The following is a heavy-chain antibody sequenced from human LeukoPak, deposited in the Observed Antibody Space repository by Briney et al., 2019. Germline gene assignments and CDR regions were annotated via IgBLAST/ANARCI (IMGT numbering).Heavy chain of an antibody. J-gene: IGHJ4*02. D-gene: IGHD3-9*01. CDR2: INHSGST. CDR1: GGSFSGYY. CDR3: ASSYPDDILTGHY. V-gene: IGHV4-34*01. Sequence: SETLSLTCAVCGGSFSGYYWSWIRQPPGKGLEWIGEINHSGSTNYNPSLKSRVTISVDTSKNQFSLKLSSVTAADTAVYYCASSYPDDILTGHYWGQGTLVTVSS.